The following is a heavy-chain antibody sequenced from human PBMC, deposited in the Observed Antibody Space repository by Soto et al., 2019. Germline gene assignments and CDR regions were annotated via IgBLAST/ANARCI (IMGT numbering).Heavy chain of an antibody. CDR2: IYSGGST. Sequence: EVQLVETGGGLIQPGGSLRLSCAASGFTVSSNYMSWVRQAPGKGLEWVSVIYSGGSTYYADSVKGRFTISRDNSKHTLYLQMNSLRAEDTAVYYCAREEYSSFYYYGMDVWGQGTTVTVSS. CDR3: AREEYSSFYYYGMDV. V-gene: IGHV3-53*02. CDR1: GFTVSSNY. J-gene: IGHJ6*02. D-gene: IGHD6-6*01.